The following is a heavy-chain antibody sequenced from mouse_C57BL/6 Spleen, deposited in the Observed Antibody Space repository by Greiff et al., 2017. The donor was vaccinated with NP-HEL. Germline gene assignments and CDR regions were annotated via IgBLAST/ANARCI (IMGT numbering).Heavy chain of an antibody. CDR3: GRKRVPTIVAKGYFDV. CDR1: GYSFTGYY. Sequence: VQLQQSGPELVKPGASVKISCKASGYSFTGYYMNWVKQSPEKSLEWIGEINPSTGGTTYNQKFTAKATLTVDKSSSTAYMQLKSLTSEDSAVYYCGRKRVPTIVAKGYFDVWGTGTTVTVSS. D-gene: IGHD1-1*01. CDR2: INPSTGGT. V-gene: IGHV1-42*01. J-gene: IGHJ1*03.